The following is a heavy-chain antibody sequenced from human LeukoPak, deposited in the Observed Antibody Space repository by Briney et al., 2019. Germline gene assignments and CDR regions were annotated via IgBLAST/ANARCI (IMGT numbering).Heavy chain of an antibody. Sequence: GGSLRLSCAAPGFTFSISAMSWVRQAPGKGLEWVANIKQDGSEKYYVDSVKGRFTISRDNAMNSLYLQMNSLRAEDTAVYYCARRGGIRIAVPLDYWGQGTLVTVSS. D-gene: IGHD6-19*01. CDR3: ARRGGIRIAVPLDY. CDR2: IKQDGSEK. CDR1: GFTFSISA. J-gene: IGHJ4*02. V-gene: IGHV3-7*03.